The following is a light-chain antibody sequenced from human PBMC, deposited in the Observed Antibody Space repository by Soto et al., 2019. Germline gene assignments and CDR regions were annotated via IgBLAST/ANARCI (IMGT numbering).Light chain of an antibody. Sequence: DIQMTQYPSSLSAAIGDRVTITCRASQRISSFVNWYQQKPGKAPELLIFASNTLKSGVPSRFSGSGSETDFTLTIGGVQPEDFAIYYCQQSYSTPRTFGQGTKVDIK. CDR1: QRISSF. CDR2: ASN. V-gene: IGKV1-39*01. CDR3: QQSYSTPRT. J-gene: IGKJ1*01.